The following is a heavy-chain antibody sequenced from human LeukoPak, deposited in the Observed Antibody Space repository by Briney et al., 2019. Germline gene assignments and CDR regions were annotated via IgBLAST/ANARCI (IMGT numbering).Heavy chain of an antibody. CDR3: ASSTNYYDSSGPTWSY. D-gene: IGHD3-22*01. CDR2: INHSGST. V-gene: IGHV4-34*01. J-gene: IGHJ4*02. CDR1: GGSFSGYY. Sequence: SETLSLTCAVYGGSFSGYYWSWIRQPPGKGLEWIGEINHSGSTNYNPSLKSRVTISVDTSKNQFSLKLSSVTAADTAVYYCASSTNYYDSSGPTWSYWGQGTLVTVSS.